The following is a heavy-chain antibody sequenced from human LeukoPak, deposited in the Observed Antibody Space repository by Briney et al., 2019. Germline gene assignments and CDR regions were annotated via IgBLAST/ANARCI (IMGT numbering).Heavy chain of an antibody. J-gene: IGHJ3*02. Sequence: VASVKVSRKASGYTFTSYDINWVRQATGQGLEWMGWMNPNSGNTGYAQKFQGRVTMTRNTSISTAYMELSSLRSEDTAVYYCARGKELWFGESHDAFDIWAQGTMVTVSS. V-gene: IGHV1-8*01. D-gene: IGHD3-10*01. CDR1: GYTFTSYD. CDR3: ARGKELWFGESHDAFDI. CDR2: MNPNSGNT.